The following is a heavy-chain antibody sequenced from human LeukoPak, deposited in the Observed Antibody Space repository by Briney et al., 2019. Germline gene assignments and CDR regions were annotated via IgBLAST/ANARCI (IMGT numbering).Heavy chain of an antibody. CDR1: GYTFTGYY. CDR3: AREKEEWELHYMDV. V-gene: IGHV1-2*02. J-gene: IGHJ6*03. Sequence: ASVKVSCMASGYTFTGYYMHWVRQAPGQGLEWMGWINPNSGGTNYAQKFQGRVTMTRDTSISTAYMELSRLRSDDTAVYYCAREKEEWELHYMDVWGKGTTVTVSS. D-gene: IGHD1-26*01. CDR2: INPNSGGT.